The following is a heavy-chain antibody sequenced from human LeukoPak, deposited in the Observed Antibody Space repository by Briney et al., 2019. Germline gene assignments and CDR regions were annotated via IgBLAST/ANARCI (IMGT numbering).Heavy chain of an antibody. J-gene: IGHJ4*02. CDR3: TREGDPVYCGSPSCYFDY. D-gene: IGHD2-2*01. CDR2: IRSRTYGETT. CDR1: GFPFGDHA. Sequence: TGGSLRLXCTTSGFPFGDHAMTWFRRAPGKGLEWLGFIRSRTYGETTEYAASVKGRFTISRDGSRNIAYLQMNSLKSEDTAIYYCTREGDPVYCGSPSCYFDYWGLGTLVTVSS. V-gene: IGHV3-49*01.